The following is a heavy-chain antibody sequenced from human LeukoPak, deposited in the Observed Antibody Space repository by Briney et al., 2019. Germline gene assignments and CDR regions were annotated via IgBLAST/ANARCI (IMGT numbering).Heavy chain of an antibody. D-gene: IGHD3-9*01. CDR3: ARDSPSTYDDILTGYLFDYYYYGMDV. J-gene: IGHJ6*02. CDR1: GFTFSSYE. CDR2: ISSSGSTI. Sequence: PGGSLRLSCAASGFTFSSYEMNWVRQAPGKGLEWVSYISSSGSTIYYADSVKGRFTISRDNAKNSLYLQMDGLRAEDTAVYYCARDSPSTYDDILTGYLFDYYYYGMDVWGQGTTVTVS. V-gene: IGHV3-48*03.